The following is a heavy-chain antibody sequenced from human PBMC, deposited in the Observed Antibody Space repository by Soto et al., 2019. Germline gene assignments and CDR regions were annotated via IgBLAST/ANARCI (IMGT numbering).Heavy chain of an antibody. CDR2: MYYSGST. V-gene: IGHV4-30-4*01. D-gene: IGHD3-3*01. CDR3: SRELQIFGVVIRGGGSDAFDI. J-gene: IGHJ3*02. Sequence: QVQLQESGPGLVKPSQTLSLTCTVSGGSISGGDYYWSWIRQPPGKGLEWVGYMYYSGSTYYNPSLKSRVTISLDTPHNQYPLKPSNGTAADTALYYCSRELQIFGVVIRGGGSDAFDIWGQGTMVTVSS. CDR1: GGSISGGDYY.